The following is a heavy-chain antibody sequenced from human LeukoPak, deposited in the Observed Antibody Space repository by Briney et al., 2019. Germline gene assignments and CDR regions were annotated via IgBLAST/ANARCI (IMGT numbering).Heavy chain of an antibody. CDR2: IGISSGNT. CDR1: GFNFIDYS. D-gene: IGHD5-12*01. CDR3: ARDHRYAFDN. J-gene: IGHJ4*01. V-gene: IGHV3-48*01. Sequence: GGSLRLSCAASGFNFIDYSMNWVRQAPGKGLEWISYIGISSGNTKYADSVKGRFTISRDKARNSLYLQKNSLRVEDTAVYYCARDHRYAFDNWGHGTLVTVSS.